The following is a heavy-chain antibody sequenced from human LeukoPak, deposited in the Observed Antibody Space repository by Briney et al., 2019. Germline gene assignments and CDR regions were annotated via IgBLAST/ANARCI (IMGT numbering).Heavy chain of an antibody. J-gene: IGHJ4*02. CDR1: GGSISSYY. D-gene: IGHD6-13*01. CDR2: IYYSGST. V-gene: IGHV4-59*01. CDR3: ARGTPRIAAAPIDY. Sequence: PSETLSLTCTVSGGSISSYYWSWIRQPPGKGLEWIGYIYYSGSTNYNPSLKSRVTISVDTSKNQFSLKLSSVTAADTAVYYCARGTPRIAAAPIDYWGQGTLVTVSS.